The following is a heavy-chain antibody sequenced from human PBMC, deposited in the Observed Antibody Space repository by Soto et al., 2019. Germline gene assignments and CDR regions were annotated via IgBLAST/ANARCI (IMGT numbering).Heavy chain of an antibody. CDR1: GDALTSRC. Sequence: CKECGDALTSRCRRWVYQAPGQGLEWMGWISAYNGNTNYAQKLQGRVTMTTDTSTSTAYMELRSLRSDDTVVYYCARLYSSYVFDYWGQGTLVTVSS. CDR3: ARLYSSYVFDY. CDR2: ISAYNGNT. D-gene: IGHD4-4*01. J-gene: IGHJ4*02. V-gene: IGHV1-18*01.